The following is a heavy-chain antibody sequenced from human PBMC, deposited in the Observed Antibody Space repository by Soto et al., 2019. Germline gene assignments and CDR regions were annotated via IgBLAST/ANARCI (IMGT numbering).Heavy chain of an antibody. CDR2: ISYDGSNK. D-gene: IGHD6-6*01. V-gene: IGHV3-30-3*01. CDR3: ARDRGHSSSSLAGVEYNWFDH. Sequence: WSLRLSCAASGFTFSSYAMHWVRQAPGKGLEWVAVISYDGSNKYYADSVKGRFTISRDNSKNTLYLQMNSLRAEDTAVYYCARDRGHSSSSLAGVEYNWFDHWGQGTLVTVSS. CDR1: GFTFSSYA. J-gene: IGHJ5*02.